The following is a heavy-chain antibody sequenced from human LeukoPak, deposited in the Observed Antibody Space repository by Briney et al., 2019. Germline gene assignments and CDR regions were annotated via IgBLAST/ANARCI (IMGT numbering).Heavy chain of an antibody. CDR3: ASTQGSGSYYWTWFDY. D-gene: IGHD1-26*01. V-gene: IGHV1-69*13. J-gene: IGHJ4*02. CDR1: GGTFSSYA. Sequence: ASVKVSCKASGGTFSSYAISWVRQAPGQGLEWMGGIIPIFGTANYAQKFQGRVTITADESTSTAYMELSSLRSEDTAVYYCASTQGSGSYYWTWFDYWGQRTLVTVSS. CDR2: IIPIFGTA.